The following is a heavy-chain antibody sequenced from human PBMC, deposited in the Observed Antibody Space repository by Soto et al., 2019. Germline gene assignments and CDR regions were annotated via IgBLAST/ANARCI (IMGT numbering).Heavy chain of an antibody. CDR1: GFTFSSYS. V-gene: IGHV3-21*01. Sequence: PGGSLRLSCAASGFTFSSYSMNWVRQAPGKGLEWVSSISSSSSYIYYADSVKGRFTISRDNAKNSLYLQMNSLRAEDTAVYYCARDYCSSTSCLDYWGQGTLVTVSS. CDR2: ISSSSSYI. D-gene: IGHD2-2*01. CDR3: ARDYCSSTSCLDY. J-gene: IGHJ4*02.